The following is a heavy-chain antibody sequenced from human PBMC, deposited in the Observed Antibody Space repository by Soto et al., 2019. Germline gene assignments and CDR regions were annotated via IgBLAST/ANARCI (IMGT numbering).Heavy chain of an antibody. CDR3: AHGTPRYSSSNRYYYYGMDV. D-gene: IGHD6-6*01. CDR2: IIPIFVTA. CDR1: GGTFSSYA. V-gene: IGHV1-69*06. J-gene: IGHJ6*02. Sequence: SVKVSCKASGGTFSSYAISWVRQAPGQGLEWMGGIIPIFVTANYAQKFQGRVTITADKSTSTAYMELSSLRSEDTAVDYCAHGTPRYSSSNRYYYYGMDVWGQGTTVTVSS.